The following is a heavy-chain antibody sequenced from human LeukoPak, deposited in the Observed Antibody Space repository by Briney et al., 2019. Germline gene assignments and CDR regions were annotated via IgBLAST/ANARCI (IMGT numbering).Heavy chain of an antibody. J-gene: IGHJ4*02. CDR2: IWYGGSNK. D-gene: IGHD6-13*01. Sequence: RGSLRLSCAASGFTFSSYGMHWVRQAPGKGLEWVAVIWYGGSNKYYADSVKGRLTISRDNSKNTLYLQMNSLRAEDTAVYYCAKDLGGIAAAGIGYWGQGTLVTVSS. CDR1: GFTFSSYG. CDR3: AKDLGGIAAAGIGY. V-gene: IGHV3-30*02.